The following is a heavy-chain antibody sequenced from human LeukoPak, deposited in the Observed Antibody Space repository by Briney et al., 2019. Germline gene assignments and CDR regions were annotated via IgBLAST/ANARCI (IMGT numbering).Heavy chain of an antibody. CDR1: GGSISSSPYY. D-gene: IGHD1-1*01. Sequence: SETLPLTCTVSGGSISSSPYYWGWIRQPPGKGLEWIGTIYYSGSTYYNPSLKSRVTISVDTSKNQFSLKLTSVTAADTAVYYCARPVPSRLGWFDPWGQGTLVTVSS. CDR3: ARPVPSRLGWFDP. V-gene: IGHV4-39*01. CDR2: IYYSGST. J-gene: IGHJ5*02.